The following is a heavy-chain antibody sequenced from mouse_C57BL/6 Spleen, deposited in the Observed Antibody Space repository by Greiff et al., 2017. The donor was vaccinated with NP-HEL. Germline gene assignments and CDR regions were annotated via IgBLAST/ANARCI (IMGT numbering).Heavy chain of an antibody. V-gene: IGHV14-4*01. J-gene: IGHJ3*01. CDR1: GFTIKDDY. Sequence: EVQLQQSGAELVRPGASVKLSCTASGFTIKDDYMHWVKQRPEQGLEWIGWIDPENGDTEYASKFQGKATITADTSSNTAYLQLSSLTSEDTAVYYCTRSNYVRLFAYWGQGTLVTVSA. CDR3: TRSNYVRLFAY. D-gene: IGHD2-5*01. CDR2: IDPENGDT.